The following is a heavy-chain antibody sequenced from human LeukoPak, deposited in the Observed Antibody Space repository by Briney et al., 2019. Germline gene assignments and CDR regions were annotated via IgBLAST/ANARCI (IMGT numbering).Heavy chain of an antibody. V-gene: IGHV1-2*02. CDR1: GYTFTGYY. Sequence: ASVKVSCKASGYTFTGYYMHWVRRAPGQGLEWMGWINPNSGGTNYAQKFQGRVTMTRDTSISTAYLQWSSLKASDTAMYYCARPSSSSSFDYWGQGTLVTVSS. CDR2: INPNSGGT. CDR3: ARPSSSSSFDY. J-gene: IGHJ4*02. D-gene: IGHD6-6*01.